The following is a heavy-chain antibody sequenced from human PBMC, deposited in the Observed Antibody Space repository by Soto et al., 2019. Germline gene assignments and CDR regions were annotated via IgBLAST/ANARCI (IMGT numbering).Heavy chain of an antibody. CDR2: ISSSGSTI. Sequence: LRLSCAASGFTFSDYYMSWIRQAPGKGLEWVSYISSSGSTIYYADSVKGRFTISRDNAKNSLYLQMNSLRAEDTAVYYCARWNYDPSHFDYWGQGTLVTVSS. CDR1: GFTFSDYY. V-gene: IGHV3-11*01. J-gene: IGHJ4*02. CDR3: ARWNYDPSHFDY. D-gene: IGHD3-3*01.